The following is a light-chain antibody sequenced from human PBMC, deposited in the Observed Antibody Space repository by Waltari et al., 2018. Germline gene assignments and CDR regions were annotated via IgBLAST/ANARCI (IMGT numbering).Light chain of an antibody. V-gene: IGLV3-1*01. CDR2: QDN. CDR3: QAWDSSTLV. J-gene: IGLJ1*01. CDR1: KLGDKY. Sequence: SYEMTQPPSVSVSPGQKASITCSGPKLGDKYTCWYQHKPGQSPVLVIYQDNKRPSGIPERFSGSNSGNTATLTISGTQAMDEADYYCQAWDSSTLVFGTGTKVTVL.